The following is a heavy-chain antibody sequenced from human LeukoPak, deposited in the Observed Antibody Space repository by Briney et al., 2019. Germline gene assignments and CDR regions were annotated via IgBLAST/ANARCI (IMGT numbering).Heavy chain of an antibody. Sequence: PGGSLRLSCAASGFTFSDYYMSWIRQAPGKGLEWVSYISSSSSYTNYADSVKGRFTISRDNAKNSLYLQMNSLRAEDTAVHYCVGDALSSDAFDIWGQGTMVTVSS. J-gene: IGHJ3*02. V-gene: IGHV3-11*06. CDR1: GFTFSDYY. D-gene: IGHD2-2*01. CDR2: ISSSSSYT. CDR3: VGDALSSDAFDI.